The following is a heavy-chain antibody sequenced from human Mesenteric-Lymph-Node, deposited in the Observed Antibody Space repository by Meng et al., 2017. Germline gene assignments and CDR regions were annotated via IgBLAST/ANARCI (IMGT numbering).Heavy chain of an antibody. D-gene: IGHD3-9*01. CDR2: ISSGNSQI. CDR3: ARDSSDILTGYQDY. J-gene: IGHJ4*02. Sequence: GESLKISCTTSGFTFSSNTMNWVRQAPGKGLEWVASISSGNSQIYYADLVNDRFTISRDNAKSSLYLQMNYLGAEDTAVYYCARDSSDILTGYQDYWGQGTLVTVSS. V-gene: IGHV3-21*01. CDR1: GFTFSSNT.